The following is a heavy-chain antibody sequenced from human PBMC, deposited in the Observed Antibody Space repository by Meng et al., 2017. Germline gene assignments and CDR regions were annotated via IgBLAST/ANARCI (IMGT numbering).Heavy chain of an antibody. CDR2: IYSRLST. V-gene: IGHV4-59*01. CDR3: ARGYDFWSGQYYFDY. J-gene: IGHJ4*02. Sequence: PGCVHPSAPLSPPFHGSRGSITPSYWPLLPPPPGKPLPWIRSIYSRLSTNYNPSLKSLATISVDTSKNQFSLKLSSVTAADTAVYYCARGYDFWSGQYYFDYWGQGTLVTVSS. CDR1: RGSITPSY. D-gene: IGHD3-3*01.